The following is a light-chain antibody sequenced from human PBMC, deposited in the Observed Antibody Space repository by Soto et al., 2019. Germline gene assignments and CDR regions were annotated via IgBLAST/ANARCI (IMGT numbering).Light chain of an antibody. CDR1: RGHSSNA. CDR2: VNSDGSH. CDR3: QTWGTGIRV. Sequence: QLVLTQSPSASASLGASVKLTCTLNRGHSSNAIAWHQQQPEKGPRYLMKVNSDGSHSKGDGIPDRFSGSSSGTERYLTISSLQSEDEADYYCQTWGTGIRVFGGGTKLTVL. J-gene: IGLJ3*02. V-gene: IGLV4-69*01.